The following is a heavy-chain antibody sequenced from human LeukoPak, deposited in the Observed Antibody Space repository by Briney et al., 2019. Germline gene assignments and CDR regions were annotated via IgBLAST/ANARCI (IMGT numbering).Heavy chain of an antibody. CDR3: ARQPSCNGDCYFHR. J-gene: IGHJ2*01. CDR2: IFYSAST. D-gene: IGHD2-15*01. Sequence: WETGCLICAVSGVTISGYYWNWIRQPPGKGLEWIGCIFYSASTKYNPSLESRLTISVNTSKNQSSLKLSSVTAADTAVYYCARQPSCNGDCYFHRWGRGTLVTVSS. CDR1: GVTISGYY. V-gene: IGHV4-59*08.